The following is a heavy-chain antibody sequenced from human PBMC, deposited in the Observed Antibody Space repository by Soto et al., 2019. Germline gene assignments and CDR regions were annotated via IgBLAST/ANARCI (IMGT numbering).Heavy chain of an antibody. Sequence: ASVKVSCKASGGIFSSYAISWLQQAPGQGLEWMGAVIPILGQPYYAQTLQGRVTITADESARTAYLELSSLRSEDTAVYFCARVGGVGAPPGADYWGQGTLVTVSS. CDR1: GGIFSSYA. CDR2: VIPILGQP. J-gene: IGHJ4*02. V-gene: IGHV1-69*13. CDR3: ARVGGVGAPPGADY. D-gene: IGHD1-26*01.